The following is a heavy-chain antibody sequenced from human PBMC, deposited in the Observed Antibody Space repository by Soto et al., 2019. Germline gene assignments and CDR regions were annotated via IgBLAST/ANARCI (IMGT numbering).Heavy chain of an antibody. Sequence: EVHLLESGGGLVQPGGSLRLSCAASGFTFSNYAMSWVRQAPGKGLEWVSSISGGGTTTFYADSVKGRFTIARDYSKNTLYLQMNSLRAADTAVYYCTGAGYGYCGGDCYSSCDYWGQGTLVTVSS. CDR1: GFTFSNYA. CDR2: ISGGGTTT. V-gene: IGHV3-23*01. CDR3: TGAGYGYCGGDCYSSCDY. D-gene: IGHD2-21*01. J-gene: IGHJ4*02.